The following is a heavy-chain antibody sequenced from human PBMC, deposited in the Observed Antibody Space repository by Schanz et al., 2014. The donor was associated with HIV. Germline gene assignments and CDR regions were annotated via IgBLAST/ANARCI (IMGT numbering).Heavy chain of an antibody. CDR3: VRDAAGRFSDRSPGY. J-gene: IGHJ4*01. V-gene: IGHV3-23*01. D-gene: IGHD2-15*01. CDR1: GFTFSSYA. Sequence: EVQLLESGGGLVQPGGSLRLSCAASGFTFSSYAMSWVRQAPGKGLEGVSAISGSGGSTYYADSVKGRFTISRDNSKNTLYLQMNSLRVEDTAVYYCVRDAAGRFSDRSPGYWGQGTLVIVSS. CDR2: ISGSGGST.